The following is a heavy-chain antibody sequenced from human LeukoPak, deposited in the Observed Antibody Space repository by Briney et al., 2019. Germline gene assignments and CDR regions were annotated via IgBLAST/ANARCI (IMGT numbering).Heavy chain of an antibody. CDR2: ISSSSSYI. D-gene: IGHD2-21*01. CDR3: ARDPPPSSIPFDY. J-gene: IGHJ4*02. V-gene: IGHV3-21*01. Sequence: GSLKLSFAASGFTFSNYSMNLVRQAPGKGLGWVSSISSSSSYIYYADSVKGRFTISRDNAKNSLYLQMNSLRAEDTAVYYCARDPPPSSIPFDYWGQGTLVTVSS. CDR1: GFTFSNYS.